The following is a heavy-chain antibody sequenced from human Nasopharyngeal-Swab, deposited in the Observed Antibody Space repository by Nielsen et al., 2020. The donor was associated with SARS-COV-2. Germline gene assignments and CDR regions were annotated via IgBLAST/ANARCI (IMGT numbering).Heavy chain of an antibody. J-gene: IGHJ6*02. Sequence: IRQPPGKGLEWIGYIYYTGSTYCNPSLKSGVTISVDTSKNQFSLKLTSVTAADTAVYSCARYPSSSWSSYGMDVWGQGTTVTVSS. CDR3: ARYPSSSWSSYGMDV. CDR2: IYYTGST. D-gene: IGHD6-13*01. V-gene: IGHV4-31*02.